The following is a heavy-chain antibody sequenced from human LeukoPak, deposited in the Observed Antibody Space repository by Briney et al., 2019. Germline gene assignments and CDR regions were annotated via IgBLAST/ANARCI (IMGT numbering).Heavy chain of an antibody. CDR3: AKDHCSSTSCPGGFDY. J-gene: IGHJ4*02. D-gene: IGHD2-2*01. CDR1: GFTFDDYT. CDR2: ISWDGDIT. V-gene: IGHV3-43*01. Sequence: GGSLRLSCAASGFTFDDYTMHWVRQAPGKGLEWVSLISWDGDITYYADSVKGRFTISRDNSKNTLYLQMNSLRAEDTAVYYCAKDHCSSTSCPGGFDYWGQGTLVTVSS.